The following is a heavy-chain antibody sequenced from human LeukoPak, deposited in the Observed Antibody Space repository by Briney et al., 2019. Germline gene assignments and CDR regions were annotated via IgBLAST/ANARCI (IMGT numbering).Heavy chain of an antibody. Sequence: ASVKLSCKTSGYTFTSCYMHWVRQAPGQGLEWMGIINPSGGGTTYAQKFQGRVTMTTDTSTNTAYMELRTLRSDDTAVYYCARGSSYGFSMGYWGQGTLVIVSS. J-gene: IGHJ4*02. V-gene: IGHV1-46*01. CDR1: GYTFTSCY. D-gene: IGHD3-16*01. CDR3: ARGSSYGFSMGY. CDR2: INPSGGGT.